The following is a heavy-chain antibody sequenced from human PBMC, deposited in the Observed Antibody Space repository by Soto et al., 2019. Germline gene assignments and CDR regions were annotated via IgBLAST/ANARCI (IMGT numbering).Heavy chain of an antibody. V-gene: IGHV3-33*01. CDR2: IWYDGSNK. J-gene: IGHJ6*02. CDR3: ARVPPGSGYSYGYWAGYYYYGMDV. Sequence: PGGSLRLSCAASGFTFSSYGMHWVRQAPGKGLEWVAVIWYDGSNKYYADSVKGRFTISRDNSKNTLYLQMNSLRAEDTAVYYCARVPPGSGYSYGYWAGYYYYGMDVWGQGTTVTVSS. CDR1: GFTFSSYG. D-gene: IGHD5-18*01.